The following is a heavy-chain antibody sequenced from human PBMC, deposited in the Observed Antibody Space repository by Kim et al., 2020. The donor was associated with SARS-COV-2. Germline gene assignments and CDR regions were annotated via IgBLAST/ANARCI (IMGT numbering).Heavy chain of an antibody. V-gene: IGHV4-31*02. CDR3: ARGGDDYGDYLYGLDV. J-gene: IGHJ6*02. D-gene: IGHD4-17*01. Sequence: SLKSRVTISLHTSKSQFSLKLSSVTAADTAVYYCARGGDDYGDYLYGLDVWGQGTTVTVSS.